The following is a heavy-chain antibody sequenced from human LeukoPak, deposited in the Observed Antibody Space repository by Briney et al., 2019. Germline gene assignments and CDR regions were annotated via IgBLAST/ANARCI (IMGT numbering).Heavy chain of an antibody. D-gene: IGHD6-13*01. V-gene: IGHV1-46*01. CDR1: GYTFTSYY. CDR3: AREGHRSSSLLGAFDI. J-gene: IGHJ3*02. CDR2: INPTGGTT. Sequence: ASVKVPCKASGYTFTSYYIHWVRQAPGQGPEWMGIINPTGGTTSYAQKFQGRVTMTSDTSTSTVYMELSSLRSEDTAVYHCAREGHRSSSLLGAFDIWGQGTMVTVSS.